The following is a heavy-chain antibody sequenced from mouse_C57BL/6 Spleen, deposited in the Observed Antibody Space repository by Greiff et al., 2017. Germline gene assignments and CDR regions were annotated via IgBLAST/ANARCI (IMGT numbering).Heavy chain of an antibody. V-gene: IGHV1-76*01. J-gene: IGHJ4*01. CDR1: GYTFTDYY. CDR3: AREGGYGYAMDY. D-gene: IGHD2-2*01. CDR2: IYPGSGNT. Sequence: VQLQQSGAELVRPGASVKLSCKASGYTFTDYYINWVKQRPGQGLEWIARIYPGSGNTYYNEKFKGKATLTAEKSSSTAYMQLSSLTSEDSAVYFCAREGGYGYAMDYWGQGTSVTVSS.